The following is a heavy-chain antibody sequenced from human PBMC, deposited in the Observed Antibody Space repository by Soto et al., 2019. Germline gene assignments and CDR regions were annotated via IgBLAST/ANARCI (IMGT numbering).Heavy chain of an antibody. Sequence: SETLSLTCTVPGGSISGCYWSWIRQPPGKGLEWIGYMYNTGSTVYNPSFKSRVTISVDTSKSQFSLRLNSVTAADTAVYYCARDLWGYCGTDCYPLDVWGQGTTVT. V-gene: IGHV4-59*01. J-gene: IGHJ6*02. CDR2: MYNTGST. D-gene: IGHD2-21*02. CDR1: GGSISGCY. CDR3: ARDLWGYCGTDCYPLDV.